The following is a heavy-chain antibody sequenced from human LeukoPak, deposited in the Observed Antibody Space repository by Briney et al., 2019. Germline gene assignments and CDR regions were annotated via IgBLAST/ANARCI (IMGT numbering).Heavy chain of an antibody. CDR2: ISYSSVYI. CDR1: GFTFSTYT. J-gene: IGHJ3*02. D-gene: IGHD2-2*01. Sequence: GGSLRLSCAASGFTFSTYTMNWVRQAPEKGLEWVSSISYSSVYIYYADSVKGRFTISRDNAKSSLYLQMSSLRAEDTAVYFCARDLYCSTTSCTDAFDIWGQGTMVTASS. V-gene: IGHV3-21*01. CDR3: ARDLYCSTTSCTDAFDI.